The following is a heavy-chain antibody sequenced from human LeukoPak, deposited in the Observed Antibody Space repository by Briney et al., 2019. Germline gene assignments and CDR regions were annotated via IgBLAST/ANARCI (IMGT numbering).Heavy chain of an antibody. Sequence: GGSLRLSCAASGFTFSDYYMSWIRQAPGKGLEWVSYISSSGSTIYYADSVKGRFTISRDNAKNSLYLQMNSLRAEDTAVYYCARDQIVVVPAAIPNYCYYGMDVWGQGTTVTVSS. J-gene: IGHJ6*02. D-gene: IGHD2-2*01. CDR2: ISSSGSTI. V-gene: IGHV3-11*01. CDR1: GFTFSDYY. CDR3: ARDQIVVVPAAIPNYCYYGMDV.